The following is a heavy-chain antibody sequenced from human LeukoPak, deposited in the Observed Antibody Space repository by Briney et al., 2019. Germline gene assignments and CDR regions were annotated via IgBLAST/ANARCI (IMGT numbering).Heavy chain of an antibody. J-gene: IGHJ5*02. V-gene: IGHV3-21*01. CDR3: ARDLERITLVRGVIPNWFDP. D-gene: IGHD3-10*01. CDR1: GFTFGTYS. CDR2: ISSSSSYI. Sequence: NPGGSLRLSCAASGFTFGTYSMNWVRQAPGKGLEWVSSISSSSSYIYYADSVKGRFTISRDNAKNSLYLQMNSLRAEDTAVYYCARDLERITLVRGVIPNWFDPWGQGTLVTVSS.